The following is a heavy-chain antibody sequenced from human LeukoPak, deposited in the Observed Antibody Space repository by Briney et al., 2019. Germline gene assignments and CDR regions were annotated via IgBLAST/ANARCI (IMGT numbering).Heavy chain of an antibody. D-gene: IGHD5-12*01. J-gene: IGHJ5*02. CDR1: GYTFTKNA. V-gene: IGHV1-3*01. CDR2: INPANTNI. Sequence: SVKVSFKASGYTFTKNAIHWVRQAPGQRLEWMGWINPANTNIKYSEKFQGRVTITRDTSASAVYMELRSLSSEDTAVYYCARDLLGYKNWFDPWGQGTLVTVSS. CDR3: ARDLLGYKNWFDP.